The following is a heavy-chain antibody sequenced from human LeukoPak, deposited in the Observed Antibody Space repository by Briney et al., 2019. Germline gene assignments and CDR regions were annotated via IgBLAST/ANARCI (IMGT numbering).Heavy chain of an antibody. V-gene: IGHV3-53*01. Sequence: GGSLRLSCAASGFTFSSNYMSWVRQAPGKGLEWVSVIYSGGSTYYADSVKGRFTISRDNSKNTLYLQMNSLRAEDTAVYYCARSLVVIFAFDIWGQGTMVTVSS. CDR3: ARSLVVIFAFDI. CDR2: IYSGGST. D-gene: IGHD3-22*01. J-gene: IGHJ3*02. CDR1: GFTFSSNY.